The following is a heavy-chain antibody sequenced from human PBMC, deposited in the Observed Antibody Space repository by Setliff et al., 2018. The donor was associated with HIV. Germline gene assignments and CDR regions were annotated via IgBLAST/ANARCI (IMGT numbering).Heavy chain of an antibody. CDR3: ARDGYSSSWYVISGSFDY. J-gene: IGHJ4*02. CDR1: GGSFSGFY. Sequence: SETLSLTCAVYGGSFSGFYWNWIRQAPGKGLEWIGEINHSRRTKYNPSLKSRVTISVDTSKNQFSLKLSSVTAADTGVYYCARDGYSSSWYVISGSFDYWGQGILVTVSS. D-gene: IGHD6-13*01. V-gene: IGHV4-34*01. CDR2: INHSRRT.